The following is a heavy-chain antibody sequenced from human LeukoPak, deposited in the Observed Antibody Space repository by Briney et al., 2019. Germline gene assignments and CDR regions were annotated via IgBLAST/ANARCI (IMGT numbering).Heavy chain of an antibody. V-gene: IGHV5-51*01. J-gene: IGHJ4*02. CDR3: ARQRGCSSTSCYGEAFDY. D-gene: IGHD2-2*01. Sequence: GESLKISCKGSGYSFTSYWIGWVRQMPGKGLEWMGIIYPGDSDTRYSPSFQGQVTISADKSISTAYLQWSSLKASDTAMYYCARQRGCSSTSCYGEAFDYWGQGTLVTVSS. CDR1: GYSFTSYW. CDR2: IYPGDSDT.